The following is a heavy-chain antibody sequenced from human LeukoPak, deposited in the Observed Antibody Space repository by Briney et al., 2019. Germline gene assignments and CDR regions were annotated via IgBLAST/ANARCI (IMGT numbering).Heavy chain of an antibody. V-gene: IGHV3-48*03. CDR3: ARAIVVRPSPLGY. D-gene: IGHD2-21*01. CDR1: GFTFSSYE. CDR2: ISSSGSTI. Sequence: PGGSLRLSCAASGFTFSSYEVNWVRLAPGKGLEWVSYISSSGSTIYYADSVKGRFTISRDNAKNSLYLQMNSLRAEDTAVYYCARAIVVRPSPLGYWGQGTLVTVSS. J-gene: IGHJ4*02.